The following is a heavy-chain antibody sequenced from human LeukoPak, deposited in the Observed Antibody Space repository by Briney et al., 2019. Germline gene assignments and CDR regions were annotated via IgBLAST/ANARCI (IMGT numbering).Heavy chain of an antibody. D-gene: IGHD3-9*01. J-gene: IGHJ3*02. V-gene: IGHV3-7*03. CDR2: IKQDGSEK. CDR1: GFTFSSYW. CDR3: AKDLKTYYDILTGYSPVAFDI. Sequence: QTGGSLRLSCAASGFTFSSYWMSWVRQAPGKGLEWVANIKQDGSEKYYVDSVKGRFTISIDNSKNTLYLQMNRLRAEDTAVYYCAKDLKTYYDILTGYSPVAFDIWGQGTMVTVSS.